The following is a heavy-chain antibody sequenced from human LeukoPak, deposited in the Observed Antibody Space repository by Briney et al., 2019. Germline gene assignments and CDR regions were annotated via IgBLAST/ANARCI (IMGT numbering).Heavy chain of an antibody. V-gene: IGHV1-69*13. CDR1: GGTFSSYA. CDR3: ARGTHSSGWYRYYFDY. J-gene: IGHJ4*02. Sequence: GASVKVSCKASGGTFSSYAISWVRQAPGQGLEWMGGIIPIFGTANYAQKFQGRVTITADESTSTAYMELSSLRSEDTAVYYCARGTHSSGWYRYYFDYWGQGILVTVSS. CDR2: IIPIFGTA. D-gene: IGHD6-19*01.